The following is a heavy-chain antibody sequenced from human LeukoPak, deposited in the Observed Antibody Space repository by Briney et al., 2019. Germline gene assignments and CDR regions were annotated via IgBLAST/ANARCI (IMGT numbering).Heavy chain of an antibody. CDR1: GGSINSYY. CDR3: ARGGKATVVTM. J-gene: IGHJ4*02. D-gene: IGHD4-23*01. CDR2: VYSSGNT. V-gene: IGHV4-4*07. Sequence: SETLSLTCTVSGGSINSYYWSWIRQPAGKGLEWIGRVYSSGNTNYNPSLKSRVSMSVDTSKNQFSLKLTSVTAADTAVYYCARGGKATVVTMWGQGSLVTVSS.